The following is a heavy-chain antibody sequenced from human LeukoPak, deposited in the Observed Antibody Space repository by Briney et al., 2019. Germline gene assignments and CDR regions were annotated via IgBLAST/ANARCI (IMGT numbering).Heavy chain of an antibody. D-gene: IGHD2-15*01. CDR3: AKASEAIVVVVAARVVYFDY. V-gene: IGHV3-23*01. CDR2: ISGSGSST. Sequence: PGGSLRLSCAASGFTFSSYAMSWVRQAPGKGLEWVSAISGSGSSTYYADSVKGRFTISRDNSKNTLYLQMNSLRAEDTAVYYCAKASEAIVVVVAARVVYFDYWGQGTLVTVSS. J-gene: IGHJ4*02. CDR1: GFTFSSYA.